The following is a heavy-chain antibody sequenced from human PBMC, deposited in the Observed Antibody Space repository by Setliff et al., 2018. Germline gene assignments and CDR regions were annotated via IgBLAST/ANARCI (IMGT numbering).Heavy chain of an antibody. Sequence: PSETLSLTCGGYGGSLSDYYWSWIRQPPGKGLEWIGEINHSGSTNYNPSLRRRVAISVDKSKNQFSLKLSSVTAADTAVYYCARVRPLGSGWYSGGAKRHYFDYWGQGTLVTV. CDR1: GGSLSDYY. J-gene: IGHJ4*02. CDR2: INHSGST. CDR3: ARVRPLGSGWYSGGAKRHYFDY. D-gene: IGHD6-19*01. V-gene: IGHV4-34*01.